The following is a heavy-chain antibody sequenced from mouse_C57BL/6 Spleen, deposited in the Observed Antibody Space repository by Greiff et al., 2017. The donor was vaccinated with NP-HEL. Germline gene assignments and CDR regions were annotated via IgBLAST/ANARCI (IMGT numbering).Heavy chain of an antibody. Sequence: EVQLVESGPGLVKPSQSLSLTCSVTGYSITSGYYWNWIRQFPGNKLEWMGYISYDGSNNYNPSLKSRISITRDTSKNQFFLKLNSVTTEDTATYYCARDQYYGSGAYWGQGTLVTVSA. V-gene: IGHV3-6*01. CDR1: GYSITSGYY. CDR3: ARDQYYGSGAY. D-gene: IGHD1-1*01. J-gene: IGHJ3*01. CDR2: ISYDGSN.